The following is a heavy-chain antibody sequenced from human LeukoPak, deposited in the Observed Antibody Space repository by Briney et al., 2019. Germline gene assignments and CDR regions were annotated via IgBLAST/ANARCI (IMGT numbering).Heavy chain of an antibody. J-gene: IGHJ4*02. D-gene: IGHD6-13*01. CDR3: ARIAAAGP. CDR2: ISSSGSTI. CDR1: GCTFSSYE. V-gene: IGHV3-48*03. Sequence: GGSLRLSCAASGCTFSSYEMNWVRQVPGKGLEWVSYISSSGSTIYYADSVKGRFTISRDNAKNSLYLQMDSLRAEDTAVYYCARIAAAGPWGQGTLVTVSS.